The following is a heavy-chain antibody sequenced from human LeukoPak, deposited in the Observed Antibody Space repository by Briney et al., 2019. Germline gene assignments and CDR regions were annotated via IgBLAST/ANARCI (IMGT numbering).Heavy chain of an antibody. V-gene: IGHV1-2*02. D-gene: IGHD5-24*01. CDR3: ARIGYNHYFDY. CDR1: GYTYTDYY. J-gene: IGHJ4*02. Sequence: ASVKVSCKASGYTYTDYYLHWVRQAPGQGLEWMGWINPNSGGTNSAQTFQGRVTMTRDTSITTAYLDLSRLRSDDTAVYYCARIGYNHYFDYWGQGTLVTVSS. CDR2: INPNSGGT.